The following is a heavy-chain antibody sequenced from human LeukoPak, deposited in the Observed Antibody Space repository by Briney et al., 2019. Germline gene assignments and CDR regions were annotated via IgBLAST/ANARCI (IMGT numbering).Heavy chain of an antibody. J-gene: IGHJ5*02. CDR2: INPNSGGT. D-gene: IGHD3-9*01. CDR1: GYTFTSYD. V-gene: IGHV1-2*02. CDR3: ARYYDILTGYGFLSP. Sequence: ASVKVSCKASGYTFTSYDINWVRQATGQGLEWMGWINPNSGGTNYAQKFQGRVTMTRDTSISTAYMELSRLRSDDTAVYYCARYYDILTGYGFLSPWGQGTLVTVSS.